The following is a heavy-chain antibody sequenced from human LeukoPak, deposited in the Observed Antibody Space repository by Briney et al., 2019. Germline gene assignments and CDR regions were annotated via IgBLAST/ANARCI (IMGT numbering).Heavy chain of an antibody. V-gene: IGHV4-39*07. D-gene: IGHD5-12*01. CDR2: IYYSGST. CDR3: ARWGGYDVFDY. J-gene: IGHJ4*02. CDR1: GGSISSSSYY. Sequence: SETLSLTCTVSGGSISSSSYYWGWIRQPPGKGLEWIGSIYYSGSTYYNPSLKSRVTISVDTSKNQFSLKLSSVTAADTAVYYCARWGGYDVFDYWGQGTLVTVSS.